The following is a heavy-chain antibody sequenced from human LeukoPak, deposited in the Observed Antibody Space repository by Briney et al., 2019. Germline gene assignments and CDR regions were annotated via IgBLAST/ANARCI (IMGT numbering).Heavy chain of an antibody. CDR2: TYYRSKWYN. J-gene: IGHJ4*02. Sequence: SQTLSLTCAISGDSVSSNSAAWNWLRQSPSRGLEWLGRTYYRSKWYNDYAVSVKSRMAINPDTSKNQFSLQLNSVTPEDTAVYYCARADYYDSRSYYFDYWGQGTLVTVSS. CDR3: ARADYYDSRSYYFDY. CDR1: GDSVSSNSAA. V-gene: IGHV6-1*01. D-gene: IGHD3-22*01.